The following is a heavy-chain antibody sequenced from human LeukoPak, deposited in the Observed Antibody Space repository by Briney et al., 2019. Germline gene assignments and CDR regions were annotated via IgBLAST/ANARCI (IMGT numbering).Heavy chain of an antibody. D-gene: IGHD3-3*01. Sequence: PSQTLSLTCTVSGGSISSGGYYWSWIRQHPGKGLEWIGYIYYSGSTYYNPSLKSRVTISVDTSKNQFSLKLSSVTAADTAVYYCARGGTSGYPSPYYYYYYGMDVWGQGTTVTVSS. V-gene: IGHV4-31*03. J-gene: IGHJ6*02. CDR2: IYYSGST. CDR3: ARGGTSGYPSPYYYYYYGMDV. CDR1: GGSISSGGYY.